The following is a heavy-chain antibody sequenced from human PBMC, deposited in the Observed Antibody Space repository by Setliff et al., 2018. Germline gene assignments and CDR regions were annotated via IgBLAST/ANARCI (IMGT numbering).Heavy chain of an antibody. CDR1: GFTFSNYG. J-gene: IGHJ6*03. CDR3: AKVRSSAWSIVYYYMDV. D-gene: IGHD6-13*01. Sequence: PSETLSLSCAASGFTFSNYGMNWVRQAPGRGLEWVSSISSGSHYIYYADSAKGRFTISRDNSKNTLYLQMNSLRAEDTAVYYCAKVRSSAWSIVYYYMDVWGKGTTVTVSS. V-gene: IGHV3-21*04. CDR2: ISSGSHYI.